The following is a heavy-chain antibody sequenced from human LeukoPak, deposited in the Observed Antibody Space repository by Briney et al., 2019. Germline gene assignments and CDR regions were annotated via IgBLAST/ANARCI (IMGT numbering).Heavy chain of an antibody. CDR1: GASISSGGYY. CDR3: ARDFAVYGGNSGWGYYFDY. V-gene: IGHV4-31*03. CDR2: FSSSGST. Sequence: SQTLSLTCTVSGASISSGGYYWSWIRQPPGKGLEWIGSFSSSGSTYYNPSLKSRVTISVDTSKNQFSLKLSSVTAADTAVYYCARDFAVYGGNSGWGYYFDYWGQGTLVTVSS. J-gene: IGHJ4*02. D-gene: IGHD4-23*01.